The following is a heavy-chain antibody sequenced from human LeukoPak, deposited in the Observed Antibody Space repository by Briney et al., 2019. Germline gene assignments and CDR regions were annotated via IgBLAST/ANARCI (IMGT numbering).Heavy chain of an antibody. CDR2: IYYSGST. J-gene: IGHJ2*01. V-gene: IGHV4-59*08. Sequence: SETLSLTCTVYGGSISSYYWSWIRQPPGKGLEWFGYIYYSGSTNYNPSLKSRVTISVDTSKNQFSLKLSSVTAADTAVYYCARQGSSSRDWYSDLWGRGTLVTVSS. CDR1: GGSISSYY. CDR3: ARQGSSSRDWYSDL. D-gene: IGHD6-6*01.